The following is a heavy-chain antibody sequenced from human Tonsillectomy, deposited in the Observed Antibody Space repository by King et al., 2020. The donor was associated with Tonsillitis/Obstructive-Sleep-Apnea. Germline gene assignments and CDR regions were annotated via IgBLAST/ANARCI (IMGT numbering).Heavy chain of an antibody. CDR2: IKSKTDGGTT. Sequence: VQLVESGGGLVKPGGSLRLSCAASGFTFNNAWMNWVRQAPGKGLEWVGRIKSKTDGGTTDYAAPVKGRCTISRDDSKNTLFMQMNSLKTEDTAVYYCTRYYYVWGSYRHGYYGMDVWGQGTTVTVSS. D-gene: IGHD3-16*02. J-gene: IGHJ6*02. CDR1: GFTFNNAW. V-gene: IGHV3-15*07. CDR3: TRYYYVWGSYRHGYYGMDV.